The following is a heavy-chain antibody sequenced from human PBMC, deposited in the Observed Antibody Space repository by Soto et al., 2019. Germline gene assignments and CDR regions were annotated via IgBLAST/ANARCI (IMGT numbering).Heavy chain of an antibody. J-gene: IGHJ6*02. CDR3: AKRGTLTGAPGAVDV. V-gene: IGHV3-23*01. CDR1: GFTFSSYA. Sequence: QPGGSLRLSCAASGFTFSSYAMSWVRQAPGKGLEWVSAISGSGGSTYYADSVKGWFTISRDNSKNTLYLQMNSLRAEDTAVYYCAKRGTLTGAPGAVDVWGQGTTVTVSS. CDR2: ISGSGGST. D-gene: IGHD1-26*01.